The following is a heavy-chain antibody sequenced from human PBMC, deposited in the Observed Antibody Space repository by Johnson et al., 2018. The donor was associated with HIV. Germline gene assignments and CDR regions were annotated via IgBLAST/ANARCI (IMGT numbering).Heavy chain of an antibody. CDR2: ISSSGSTI. CDR1: GFTFSDYY. D-gene: IGHD4-17*01. Sequence: QVQLVESGGGVVQPGGSLRLSCAASGFTFSDYYMSWIRQAPGKGLEWVSYISSSGSTIYYADSVKGRFTISRDNAKNSLYLQMNSLRAEDTAVYYCARDPPVTTTHNAFDIWGQGTMVTVSS. CDR3: ARDPPVTTTHNAFDI. V-gene: IGHV3-11*04. J-gene: IGHJ3*02.